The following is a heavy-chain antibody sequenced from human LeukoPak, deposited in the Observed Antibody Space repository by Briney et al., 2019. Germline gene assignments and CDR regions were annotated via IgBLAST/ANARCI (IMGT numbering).Heavy chain of an antibody. V-gene: IGHV1-2*02. CDR3: ARVTGRYFDWLFRTDYYYYMDV. CDR1: GYTFTGYY. CDR2: INPNSGGT. J-gene: IGHJ6*03. Sequence: ASVKVSCKASGYTFTGYYMHWVRQAPGQGLEWMGWINPNSGGTNYAQKFQGRVTMTRDTSISTAYMELSRLRSDDTAVYYCARVTGRYFDWLFRTDYYYYMDVWGKGTTVTVSS. D-gene: IGHD3-9*01.